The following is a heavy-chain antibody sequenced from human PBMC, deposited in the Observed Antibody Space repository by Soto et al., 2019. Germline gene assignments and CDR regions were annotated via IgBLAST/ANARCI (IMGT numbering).Heavy chain of an antibody. Sequence: EASVKVSCKASGYTFTHYYIHWVRQAPGQGLEWMGIINPNGGSTTYAQKFRAGFTMTRDTSTSTVYMELSSLRSEDSAVYYCATSVNSAMAFDYWGQGTLVTVSS. D-gene: IGHD5-18*01. J-gene: IGHJ4*02. CDR1: GYTFTHYY. CDR3: ATSVNSAMAFDY. CDR2: INPNGGST. V-gene: IGHV1-46*01.